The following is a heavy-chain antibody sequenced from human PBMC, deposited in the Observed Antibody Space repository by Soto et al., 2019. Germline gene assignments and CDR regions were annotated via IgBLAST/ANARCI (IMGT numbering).Heavy chain of an antibody. Sequence: QVQLQESGPGLVKPSQTLSLTCTVSGGSISSGGYYWSWIRQHPGKGVEWIGYIYYSGSTYYNPSLKSRVTISVDTSKNQFSLKLSSVTAADTAVYYCARGSIMITFGGVIAPFNDAFDIWGQGTMVTVSS. CDR2: IYYSGST. J-gene: IGHJ3*02. CDR3: ARGSIMITFGGVIAPFNDAFDI. V-gene: IGHV4-31*03. D-gene: IGHD3-16*02. CDR1: GGSISSGGYY.